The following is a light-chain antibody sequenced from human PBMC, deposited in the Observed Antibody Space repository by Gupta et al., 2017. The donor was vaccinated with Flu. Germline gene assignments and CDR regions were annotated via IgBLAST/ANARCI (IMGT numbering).Light chain of an antibody. J-gene: IGKJ2*01. CDR3: QQSYSTPLIGAT. Sequence: VTITCRASQSISSYLNWYQQKPGKAPKLLIYAASSLQSGVPSRFSGSGSGTDFTLTISSLQPEDFATYYCQQSYSTPLIGATFGQGTKLEIK. CDR1: QSISSY. CDR2: AAS. V-gene: IGKV1-39*01.